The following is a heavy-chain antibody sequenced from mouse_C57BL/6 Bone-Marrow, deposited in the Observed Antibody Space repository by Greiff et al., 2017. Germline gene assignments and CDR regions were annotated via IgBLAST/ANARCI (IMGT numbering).Heavy chain of an antibody. CDR1: GYTFTSYW. CDR2: INPSDGGT. CDR3: ARGYYDCLYAMDY. J-gene: IGHJ4*01. V-gene: IGHV1-53*01. Sequence: VQLQQPGAELVKPGASVKLSCKASGYTFTSYWMHWVKQRPGQGLEWIGNINPSDGGTNYNEKFKGKATLTVDKSSSTAYMQLSSLTSEDSAVYYCARGYYDCLYAMDYWGQGTSVTVSS. D-gene: IGHD2-4*01.